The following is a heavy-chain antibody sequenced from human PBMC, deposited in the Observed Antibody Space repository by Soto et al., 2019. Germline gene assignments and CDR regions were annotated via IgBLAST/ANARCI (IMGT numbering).Heavy chain of an antibody. D-gene: IGHD1-1*01. CDR2: ISAHNGNT. CDR3: ARGRYGDY. J-gene: IGHJ4*02. CDR1: GYAFTTYG. Sequence: QVHLVQSGAEVKKPGASVKVSCQGSGYAFTTYGITWVRQAPGQGLEWMGWISAHNGNTNYAQKLHGRVTVTRDTSTITAYTELRSLRYDDTAVYYCARGRYGDYWGQGSLVTVSS. V-gene: IGHV1-18*01.